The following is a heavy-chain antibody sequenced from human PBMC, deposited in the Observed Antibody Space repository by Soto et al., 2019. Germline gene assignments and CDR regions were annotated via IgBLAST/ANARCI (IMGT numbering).Heavy chain of an antibody. CDR3: AREGRSSTWYDWYFDL. CDR1: GFTFSSSD. Sequence: EEQLVESGGGLVQPGGTLRLSCAASGFTFSSSDMPWVRQVTGKGLEWVSAIGAGGDTYYPDSVKCRFTISRENAKNSLYLQMNSLRDEDTAVYFCAREGRSSTWYDWYFDLWGRGTLVTVSS. D-gene: IGHD6-13*01. V-gene: IGHV3-13*01. CDR2: IGAGGDT. J-gene: IGHJ2*01.